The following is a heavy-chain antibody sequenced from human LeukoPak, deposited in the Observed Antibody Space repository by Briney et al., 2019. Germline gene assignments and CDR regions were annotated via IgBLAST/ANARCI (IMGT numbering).Heavy chain of an antibody. CDR3: AKDYQAHLYGSWSYYPIFHY. CDR2: ISGSGGST. J-gene: IGHJ4*02. CDR1: GFTFSSYA. D-gene: IGHD3-10*01. V-gene: IGHV3-23*01. Sequence: GGSLRLSCAASGFTFSSYAMSWVRQAPGKGLEWVSAISGSGGSTDYADSVKGRFTISRENSKNKLYLQMNSLRAEDTAVYYCAKDYQAHLYGSWSYYPIFHYWGQGTLVTVSS.